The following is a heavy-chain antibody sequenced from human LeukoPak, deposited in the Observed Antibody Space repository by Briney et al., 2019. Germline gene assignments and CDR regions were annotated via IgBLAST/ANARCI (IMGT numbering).Heavy chain of an antibody. CDR3: ARGGGLAAAGTRFDY. CDR1: GYTFSSYY. J-gene: IGHJ4*02. D-gene: IGHD6-13*01. CDR2: IDPNGGGT. V-gene: IGHV1-2*02. Sequence: ASVKVSCKASGYTFSSYYMHWVRQAPGQGLEWMGWIDPNGGGTKYAQKFQGRVTMARDTSISTGYMQLSRLTSDDTAVYYCARGGGLAAAGTRFDYWGQGTLVTVSS.